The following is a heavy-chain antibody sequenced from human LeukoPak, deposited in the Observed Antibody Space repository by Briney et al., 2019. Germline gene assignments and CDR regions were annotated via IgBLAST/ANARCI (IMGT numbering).Heavy chain of an antibody. D-gene: IGHD3-10*01. CDR2: ISGSGGST. CDR1: GFTFSSYA. CDR3: ARRLGSGSYDSYYFHY. V-gene: IGHV3-23*01. Sequence: NPGGSLRLSCAASGFTFSSYAMSWVRQAPGKGLEWVSAISGSGGSTYYADSVKGRFTISRDNSKNTLYLQMNSLRAEDTAVYYCARRLGSGSYDSYYFHYWGQGTLVTVSS. J-gene: IGHJ4*02.